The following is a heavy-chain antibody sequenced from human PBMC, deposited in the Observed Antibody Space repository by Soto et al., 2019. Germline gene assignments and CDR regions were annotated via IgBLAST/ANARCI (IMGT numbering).Heavy chain of an antibody. D-gene: IGHD2-2*01. CDR2: INAGNGNT. CDR3: AFSFYCGSTNCYLAS. J-gene: IGHJ5*02. Sequence: ASVKVSCKASGYTFTSYAMHWVRQAPGQRLEWMGWINAGNGNTKYSQKFQGRVTITRDTSASTAYMELSSLRSEDTAVYYCAFSFYCGSTNCYLASWGQGTLVTVSS. V-gene: IGHV1-3*01. CDR1: GYTFTSYA.